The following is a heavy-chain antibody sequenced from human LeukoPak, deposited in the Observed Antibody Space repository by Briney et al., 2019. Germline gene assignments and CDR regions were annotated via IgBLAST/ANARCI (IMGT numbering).Heavy chain of an antibody. Sequence: PGGSLRLSCAASGFTFSSYWMHWVRQAPGKVLVWVSRINSEVSSTSYADSVKGRFTISRDNAKNTLYLQMNSLRAEDTAVYYCARDLGSDYGDFGYWGQGTLVTVSS. D-gene: IGHD4-17*01. V-gene: IGHV3-74*01. J-gene: IGHJ4*02. CDR2: INSEVSST. CDR1: GFTFSSYW. CDR3: ARDLGSDYGDFGY.